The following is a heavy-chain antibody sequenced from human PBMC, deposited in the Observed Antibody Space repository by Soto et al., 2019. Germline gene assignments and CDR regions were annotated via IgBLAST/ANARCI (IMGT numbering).Heavy chain of an antibody. CDR2: INVYNGNT. J-gene: IGHJ4*02. Sequence: QVQLVQSGAEVKKPGASMKVSCKASGYTFTNYGISWVRQAPGQGLEGMGWINVYNGNTKYAQKLQGRVTMTTGTSTSTAYMELRSLRSDDTAVHFCARDAAVGLFDYWGQGTLVTVSS. CDR3: ARDAAVGLFDY. CDR1: GYTFTNYG. V-gene: IGHV1-18*01. D-gene: IGHD6-19*01.